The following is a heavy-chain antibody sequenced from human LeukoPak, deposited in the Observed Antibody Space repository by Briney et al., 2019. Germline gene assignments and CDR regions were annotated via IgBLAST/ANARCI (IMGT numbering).Heavy chain of an antibody. V-gene: IGHV3-13*01. Sequence: GGSLRLSCAASGFTFSSYDMHWARQATGKGLEWVSAIGTAGDTYYPGSVKGRFTISRENAKNSLYLQMNSLRAGDTAVYYCARGGSTVVPGDIWYFDLWGRGTLVTVSS. CDR3: ARGGSTVVPGDIWYFDL. CDR1: GFTFSSYD. J-gene: IGHJ2*01. CDR2: IGTAGDT. D-gene: IGHD4-23*01.